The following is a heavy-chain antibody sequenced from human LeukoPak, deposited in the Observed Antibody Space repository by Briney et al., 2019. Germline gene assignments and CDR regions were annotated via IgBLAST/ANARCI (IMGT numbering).Heavy chain of an antibody. Sequence: PGGSLRLSCAASGFTFSTYGTHWVRQAPGKGLEWVAVISYDGSNKYYADSVKGRFTISRDNSKKTLYLQMNSLRAEDTAVYYCAGTYYDILTGPSEAFDIWGQGTMVTVSS. V-gene: IGHV3-30*03. CDR2: ISYDGSNK. CDR1: GFTFSTYG. J-gene: IGHJ3*02. D-gene: IGHD3-9*01. CDR3: AGTYYDILTGPSEAFDI.